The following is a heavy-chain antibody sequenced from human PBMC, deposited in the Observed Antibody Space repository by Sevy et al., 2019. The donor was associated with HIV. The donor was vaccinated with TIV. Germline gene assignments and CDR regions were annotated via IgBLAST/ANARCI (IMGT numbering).Heavy chain of an antibody. CDR2: IGGSGGST. J-gene: IGHJ4*02. V-gene: IGHV3-23*01. CDR1: GFTFTDYV. D-gene: IGHD6-19*01. CDR3: ARAKGDSYSSGWYDY. Sequence: GGSLRLSCTASGFTFTDYVMNWVRQAPGRGLEWVSSIGGSGGSTHYADSVKGRFTISRDNSKNTLYLQMNSLRAEDTAVYYCARAKGDSYSSGWYDYWGQGTLVTVSS.